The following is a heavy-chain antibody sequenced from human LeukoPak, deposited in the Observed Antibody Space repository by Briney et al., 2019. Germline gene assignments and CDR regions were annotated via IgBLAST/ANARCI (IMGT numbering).Heavy chain of an antibody. D-gene: IGHD4-17*01. CDR3: ARTTGYFDS. J-gene: IGHJ4*02. CDR1: GDRVSSNSAA. Sequence: SQTLSLTCALSGDRVSSNSAAWDWIRQSPSRGLEWLGRTYYRSKWYIEYAVSMKGRITINPDTTKTQFSLQLHSMTPEDTAVYYCARTTGYFDSWGQGTLVTVSS. V-gene: IGHV6-1*01. CDR2: TYYRSKWYI.